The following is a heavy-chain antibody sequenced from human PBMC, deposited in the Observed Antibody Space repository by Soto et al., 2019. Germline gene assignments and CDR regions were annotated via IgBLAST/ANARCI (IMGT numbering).Heavy chain of an antibody. CDR2: ISYDGSNK. V-gene: IGHV3-30*18. CDR1: GFTFSSYG. CDR3: AKDPEFRAYYYYGMDV. Sequence: QVQLVESGGGVVQPGRSLRLSCAASGFTFSSYGMHWVRQAPGKVLEWVAVISYDGSNKYYADSVKGRFTISRDNSKNTLYLQMNSLRAEDTAVYYCAKDPEFRAYYYYGMDVWGQGTTVTVSS. J-gene: IGHJ6*02. D-gene: IGHD3-10*01.